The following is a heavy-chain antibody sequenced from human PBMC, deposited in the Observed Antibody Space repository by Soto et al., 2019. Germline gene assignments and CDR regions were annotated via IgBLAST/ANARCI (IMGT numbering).Heavy chain of an antibody. CDR3: ARVAYDSSGYYPGPFDY. J-gene: IGHJ4*02. CDR2: ISYDGSNK. V-gene: IGHV3-30-3*01. Sequence: GSLRLSCAASGFTFSSYAMHWVRQAPGKGLEWVAVISYDGSNKYYADSVKGRFTISRDNSKNTLYLQMNSLRAEDTAVYYCARVAYDSSGYYPGPFDYWGQGTLVTVSS. D-gene: IGHD3-22*01. CDR1: GFTFSSYA.